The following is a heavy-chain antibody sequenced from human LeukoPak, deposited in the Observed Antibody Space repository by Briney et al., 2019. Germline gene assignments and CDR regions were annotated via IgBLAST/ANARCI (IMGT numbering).Heavy chain of an antibody. Sequence: SETLSLTCTVSGGSISSYYWSWIRQPPGKGLEWIGYIYYSGSTYYNPSLKSRVTITVDTSKNQFFLKLSSVTAADTAVYYCARGVVVAATRGAYFDYWGQGTLVTVSS. CDR1: GGSISSYY. V-gene: IGHV4-59*12. J-gene: IGHJ4*02. CDR3: ARGVVVAATRGAYFDY. D-gene: IGHD2-15*01. CDR2: IYYSGST.